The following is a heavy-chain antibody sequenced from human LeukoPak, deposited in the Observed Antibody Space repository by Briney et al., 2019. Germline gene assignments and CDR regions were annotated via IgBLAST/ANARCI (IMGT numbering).Heavy chain of an antibody. Sequence: GGSLRLSSAASGVTFSGSAMRWVRQASGKGLEWVGRIRSKANSYATAYAASVKGRFTISRDDSKNTAYLQMNSLKTEDTAVYYCTRTPVGATPVFDYWGQGTLVTVSS. CDR2: IRSKANSYAT. V-gene: IGHV3-73*01. CDR3: TRTPVGATPVFDY. CDR1: GVTFSGSA. D-gene: IGHD1-26*01. J-gene: IGHJ4*02.